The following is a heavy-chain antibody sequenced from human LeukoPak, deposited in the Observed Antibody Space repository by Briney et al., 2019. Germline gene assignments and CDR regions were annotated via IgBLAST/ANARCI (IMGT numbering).Heavy chain of an antibody. Sequence: GGSLRLSCAASGFTFDDYAMHWVRQAPGKGLEWVSGISWNSGSIGYADSVKGRFTISRDNAKNSLYLQMNSLRAEDTALYYCAKGLPRYCSGGSCPFDYWGQGTLVTVSS. V-gene: IGHV3-9*01. CDR2: ISWNSGSI. CDR3: AKGLPRYCSGGSCPFDY. CDR1: GFTFDDYA. J-gene: IGHJ4*02. D-gene: IGHD2-15*01.